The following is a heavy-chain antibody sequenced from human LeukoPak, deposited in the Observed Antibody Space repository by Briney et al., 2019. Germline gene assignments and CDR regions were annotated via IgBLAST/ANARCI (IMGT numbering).Heavy chain of an antibody. J-gene: IGHJ4*02. V-gene: IGHV4-59*01. Sequence: SGTLSLPCTVPGGPISSYYWRWVRQPPGKGLGWIGYIYYSGSTNYNPSLKSRVTISVDTSKNQFSLKLSSVTAADTAVYYCARARYSSGWYDYWGQGTLVTVSS. CDR2: IYYSGST. D-gene: IGHD6-19*01. CDR3: ARARYSSGWYDY. CDR1: GGPISSYY.